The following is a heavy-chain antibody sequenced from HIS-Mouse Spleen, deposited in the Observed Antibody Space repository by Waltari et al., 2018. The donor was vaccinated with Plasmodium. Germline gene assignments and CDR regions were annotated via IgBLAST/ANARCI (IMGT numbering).Heavy chain of an antibody. J-gene: IGHJ2*01. CDR1: GGSFSGYY. V-gene: IGHV4-34*01. D-gene: IGHD3-10*01. CDR2: INHSGST. Sequence: QVQLQQWGAGLLKPSEALSLTCAVYGGSFSGYYWSWSRPPPGKGLEWIGEINHSGSTNYNPSLKSRVTISVDTSKNQFSLKLSSVTAADTAVYYCARGRVLGTSSGYFDLWGRGTLVTVSS. CDR3: ARGRVLGTSSGYFDL.